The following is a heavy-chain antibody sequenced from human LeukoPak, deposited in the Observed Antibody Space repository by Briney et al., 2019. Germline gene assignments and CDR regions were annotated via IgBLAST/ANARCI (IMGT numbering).Heavy chain of an antibody. Sequence: SETLSLTCTVSGGSISSSSYFWGWIRQPPGKGLEWIGSIYYSGSTYYNPSLKSRVTISVDTSKNQFSLKLSSVTAADTAVYYCASIKYNPCWFDPWGQGILVTVSS. V-gene: IGHV4-39*01. CDR3: ASIKYNPCWFDP. CDR2: IYYSGST. J-gene: IGHJ5*02. CDR1: GGSISSSSYF. D-gene: IGHD1-1*01.